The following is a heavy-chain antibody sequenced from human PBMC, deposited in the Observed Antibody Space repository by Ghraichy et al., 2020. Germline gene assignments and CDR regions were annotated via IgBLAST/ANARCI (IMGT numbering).Heavy chain of an antibody. CDR2: ISGSGGST. Sequence: GGSLRLSCAASGFTFSSYAMSWVRQAPGKGLEWVSAISGSGGSTYYADSVKGRFTISRDNSKNTLYLQMNSLRAEDTAVYYCAKDRRYCSSTSCQPMLYGIDVLGQGTTVTVSS. D-gene: IGHD2-2*01. CDR3: AKDRRYCSSTSCQPMLYGIDV. CDR1: GFTFSSYA. J-gene: IGHJ6*02. V-gene: IGHV3-23*01.